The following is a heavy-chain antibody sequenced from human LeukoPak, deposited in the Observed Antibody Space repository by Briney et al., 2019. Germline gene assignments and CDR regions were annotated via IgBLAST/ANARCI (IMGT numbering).Heavy chain of an antibody. Sequence: SETLSLTCAVSGGSISSSNWWSWVRQPPGKGLEWIGEIYHSGSTNYNPSLKSRVTISVDTSKNQFSLKLSSVTAADTAVYYCAREVATTNDAFDIWGQGTMVTVSS. V-gene: IGHV4-4*02. J-gene: IGHJ3*02. CDR3: AREVATTNDAFDI. CDR2: IYHSGST. D-gene: IGHD5-12*01. CDR1: GGSISSSNW.